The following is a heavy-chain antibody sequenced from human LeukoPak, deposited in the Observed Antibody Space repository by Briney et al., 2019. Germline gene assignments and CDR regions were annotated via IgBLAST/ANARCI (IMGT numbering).Heavy chain of an antibody. CDR3: ARDAGYCTGGSCWYFDH. V-gene: IGHV1-2*02. CDR2: INLNSGGT. J-gene: IGHJ4*02. D-gene: IGHD2-15*01. CDR1: GYTLTDYY. Sequence: ASVKVSCKASGYTLTDYYMHWVRQAPGQGLEWMGWINLNSGGTNFEQRFQGRVTMTRDTSISIAYMDLSRLISDDTAVYYCARDAGYCTGGSCWYFDHWGQRTLVTVSS.